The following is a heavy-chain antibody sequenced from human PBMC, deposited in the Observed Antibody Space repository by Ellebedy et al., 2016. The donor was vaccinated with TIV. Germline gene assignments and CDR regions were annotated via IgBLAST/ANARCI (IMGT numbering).Heavy chain of an antibody. J-gene: IGHJ3*02. D-gene: IGHD3-16*01. V-gene: IGHV3-9*01. CDR2: VSWNGGSI. CDR1: GYNFEDYA. CDR3: AKKWPGGKGDAFDI. Sequence: SLKISXRDTGYNFEDYAMHWVRQRPGKGLEWVAGVSWNGGSIGYAASVKGRFTISRDNSKNTLYLQMDSLRPEDTAVYYCAKKWPGGKGDAFDIWGQGTLVTVSS.